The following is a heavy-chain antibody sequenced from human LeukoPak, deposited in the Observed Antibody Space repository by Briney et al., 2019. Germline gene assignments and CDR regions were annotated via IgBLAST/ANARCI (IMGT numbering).Heavy chain of an antibody. Sequence: PSETLSLTCTVSGGSISSYYWSWIRQPPGKGLEWIGEINHSGSTNYNPSLKSRVTISVDTSKNQFSLKLSSVTAADTAVYYCARGRGSGGNRKNWYFDLWGRGTLVTVSS. V-gene: IGHV4-34*01. J-gene: IGHJ2*01. D-gene: IGHD3-16*01. CDR1: GGSISSYY. CDR2: INHSGST. CDR3: ARGRGSGGNRKNWYFDL.